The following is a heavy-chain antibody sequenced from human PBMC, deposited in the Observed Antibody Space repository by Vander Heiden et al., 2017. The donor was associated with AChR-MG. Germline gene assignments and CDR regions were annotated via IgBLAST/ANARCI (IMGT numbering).Heavy chain of an antibody. J-gene: IGHJ6*02. V-gene: IGHV1-58*02. CDR3: AATPDIVVVPAALPPYYYYGMDV. D-gene: IGHD2-2*01. Sequence: QMQLVQSGPDVKKPGTSVKVSCKASGFTFTSSAMQWVRQARGQRLEWIGWIVVGSGNTNYAQKFQERVTITRDMSTSTAYMELSSLRSEDTAVYYCAATPDIVVVPAALPPYYYYGMDVWGQGTTVTVSS. CDR1: GFTFTSSA. CDR2: IVVGSGNT.